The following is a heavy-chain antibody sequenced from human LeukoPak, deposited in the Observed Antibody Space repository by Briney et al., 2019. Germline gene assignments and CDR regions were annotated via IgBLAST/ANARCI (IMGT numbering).Heavy chain of an antibody. D-gene: IGHD5-24*01. CDR1: GFTFDDYA. CDR3: AKGGDGYNNGAFDI. J-gene: IGHJ3*02. Sequence: PGGSLRLSCAASGFTFDDYAMHWVRHAPGKALEWVSLISGDGGSTYYADSVKGRFTISRDNSKNSLYLQMNSLRTEDTVLYYCAKGGDGYNNGAFDIWGQGTMVTVSS. CDR2: ISGDGGST. V-gene: IGHV3-43*02.